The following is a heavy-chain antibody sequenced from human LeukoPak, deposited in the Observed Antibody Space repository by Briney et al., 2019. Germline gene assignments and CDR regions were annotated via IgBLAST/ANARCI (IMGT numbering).Heavy chain of an antibody. CDR3: ARELPLSIAVASTVWFAP. V-gene: IGHV1-2*06. CDR1: GYTFTGYY. D-gene: IGHD6-19*01. J-gene: IGHJ5*02. CDR2: INPNSGGT. Sequence: GASVKVSCKASGYTFTGYYMHWVRQAPGQGLEWMGRINPNSGGTNYAQKFQGRVTMTRDTSISTAYMELSRLRSDDTAVYYCARELPLSIAVASTVWFAPWGQGTLVTVSS.